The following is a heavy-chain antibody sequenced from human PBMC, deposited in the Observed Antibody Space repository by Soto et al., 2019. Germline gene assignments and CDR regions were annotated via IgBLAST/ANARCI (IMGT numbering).Heavy chain of an antibody. Sequence: ASVKVSCKGAGYTFTGYYMHWVRQAPGQGLEWMGWINPNSGGTNYAQKFQGWVTMTRDTSISTAYMELSRLRSDDTAVYYCAILWFGELLFDYWGQGTLVTVSS. J-gene: IGHJ4*02. V-gene: IGHV1-2*04. CDR3: AILWFGELLFDY. CDR1: GYTFTGYY. CDR2: INPNSGGT. D-gene: IGHD3-10*01.